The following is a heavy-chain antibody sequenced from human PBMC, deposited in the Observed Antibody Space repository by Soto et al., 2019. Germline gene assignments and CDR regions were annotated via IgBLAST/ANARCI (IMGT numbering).Heavy chain of an antibody. CDR2: TNGDGSKT. D-gene: IGHD1-1*01. J-gene: IGHJ3*02. CDR3: VRGRVGTGAFDI. CDR1: GFTFSSDA. V-gene: IGHV3-23*04. Sequence: EVQLVESGGGLQQPGGSLRLSCAASGFTFSSDAMSWVRRTPGEGLEWVSATNGDGSKTYVAESVKGRFTISRDNSMNTLFLEMHSLRAVDTAVYHCVRGRVGTGAFDIWGQGTLVTVSS.